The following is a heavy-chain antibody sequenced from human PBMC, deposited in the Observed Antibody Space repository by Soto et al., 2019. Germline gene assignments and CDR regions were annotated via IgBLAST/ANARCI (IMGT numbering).Heavy chain of an antibody. CDR3: AKKSLGSITLPALYYFDY. V-gene: IGHV3-23*01. D-gene: IGHD7-27*01. J-gene: IGHJ4*02. CDR2: IRGGGDAT. CDR1: GFTFGHYA. Sequence: EVQLLESGGGLVPPGGSLRLSCAASGFTFGHYAFSWVRQAPGKGLEWVSVIRGGGDATYYPDSVQGRFHTSRDNSKNTVYLQMNSLRAEDTAVYYCAKKSLGSITLPALYYFDYWGQGTLVTVSS.